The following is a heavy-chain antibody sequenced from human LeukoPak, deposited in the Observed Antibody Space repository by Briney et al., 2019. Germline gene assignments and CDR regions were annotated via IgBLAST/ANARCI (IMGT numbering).Heavy chain of an antibody. CDR3: ARHPSYYGSFDY. D-gene: IGHD3-10*01. J-gene: IGHJ4*02. Sequence: PPETLSLTCTVSGGSISSSSYYWGWIRQPPGKGLEWIGSIYHSGSSYYNPSLKSRVTISVDTSKNQFSLKLSSVTAADTAVYYCARHPSYYGSFDYWGQGTLVTVSS. V-gene: IGHV4-39*01. CDR2: IYHSGSS. CDR1: GGSISSSSYY.